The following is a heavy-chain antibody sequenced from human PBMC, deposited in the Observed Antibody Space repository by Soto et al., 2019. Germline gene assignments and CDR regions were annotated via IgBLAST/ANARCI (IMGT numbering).Heavy chain of an antibody. CDR3: ARHVAGYSSGLDY. CDR2: IYYSGST. V-gene: IGHV4-39*01. CDR1: GGSSSSSSYY. Sequence: PSETLSLTCTVSGGSSSSSSYYWGWIRQPPGKGLEWIGSIYYSGSTYYNPSLKSRVTISVDTSKNQFSLKLSSVTAADTAVYYCARHVAGYSSGLDYWGQGTLVTVSS. J-gene: IGHJ4*02. D-gene: IGHD6-19*01.